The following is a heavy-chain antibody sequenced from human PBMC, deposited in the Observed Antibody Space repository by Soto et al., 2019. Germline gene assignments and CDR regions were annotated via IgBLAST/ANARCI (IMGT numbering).Heavy chain of an antibody. J-gene: IGHJ6*02. CDR2: IYPGDSDT. D-gene: IGHD6-13*01. CDR1: GYSFTTYW. V-gene: IGHV5-51*01. CDR3: ARQAAAGKYYYAMDV. Sequence: EVQLVQSGAEVKKPGESLKISCKGSGYSFTTYWIGWVRQMPGKGLEGMVIIYPGDSDTRYSPSFQGKVNISGDKSINTTYLQWSSLKASENDIYYCARQAAAGKYYYAMDVWGQGTTVTVSS.